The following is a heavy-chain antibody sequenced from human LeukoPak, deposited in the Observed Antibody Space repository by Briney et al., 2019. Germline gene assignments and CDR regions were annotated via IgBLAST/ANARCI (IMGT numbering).Heavy chain of an antibody. J-gene: IGHJ5*02. D-gene: IGHD3-3*01. Sequence: PGGSLRLSCAASGFTFSSYSMNWVRQAPGKGLEWVSSISSSSSYIYYADSVKGRFTISRDNAKNSLYLQMNSLRAEDTAVYYCARTGRITIFGVVPSNWFDPWGQGTLVTVSS. CDR2: ISSSSSYI. V-gene: IGHV3-21*01. CDR1: GFTFSSYS. CDR3: ARTGRITIFGVVPSNWFDP.